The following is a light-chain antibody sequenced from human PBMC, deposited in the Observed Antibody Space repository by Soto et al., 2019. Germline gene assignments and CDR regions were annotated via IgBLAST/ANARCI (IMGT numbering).Light chain of an antibody. CDR2: EVS. CDR3: SSYTSSSTLYYV. J-gene: IGLJ1*01. Sequence: QSVLTQPASVSGSPGQSITISCTGTSSDVGSYNYVSWYQQHPGKAPKLMIYEVSNRPSGVSNRFSGSKSGNTASLTISGLQAEDEADYYCSSYTSSSTLYYVFGTGTKVTVL. V-gene: IGLV2-14*01. CDR1: SSDVGSYNY.